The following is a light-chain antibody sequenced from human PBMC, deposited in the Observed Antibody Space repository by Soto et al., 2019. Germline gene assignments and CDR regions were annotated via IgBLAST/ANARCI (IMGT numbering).Light chain of an antibody. V-gene: IGLV1-47*01. CDR2: RDS. Sequence: QAVVTQSPSASVTPGQRVTISCSGGSSNIGVHSVYWFQQVPGTAPKLLIYRDSQRPSGVPDRFSGSRSGTSASLAISGLRSEDEADYYCAAWDDSLGAWVFGGGTKLTVL. CDR3: AAWDDSLGAWV. J-gene: IGLJ3*02. CDR1: SSNIGVHS.